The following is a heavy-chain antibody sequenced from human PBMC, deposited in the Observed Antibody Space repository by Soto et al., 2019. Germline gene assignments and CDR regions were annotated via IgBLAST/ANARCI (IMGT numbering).Heavy chain of an antibody. Sequence: EVQLVESGGGLVQPGGSLRLSCAASGFTVSSKYMSWVRQAPGKGLEWVSLIQSGGTTYYADAVQGRLTISRDSSTNMLHLQMDSLRADDTAVYYCARDDILCSGGSCSGVPMEGWGKGPTVNVSS. D-gene: IGHD2-15*01. J-gene: IGHJ6*03. CDR1: GFTVSSKY. V-gene: IGHV3-66*01. CDR3: ARDDILCSGGSCSGVPMEG. CDR2: IQSGGTT.